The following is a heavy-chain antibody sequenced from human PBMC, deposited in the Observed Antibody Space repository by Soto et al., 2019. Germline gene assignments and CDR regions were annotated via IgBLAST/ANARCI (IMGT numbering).Heavy chain of an antibody. CDR1: GGTFSSYT. Sequence: QVQLVQSGAEVKKPGSSVKVSCKASGGTFSSYTISWVRQAPGQGLEWMGRIIPILGIANYAQKFQGRVTITADKSTSTAYMELSSLRSEDTAVYYCARHRKLAAPSSFDYWGQGTLLTVSS. V-gene: IGHV1-69*02. CDR2: IIPILGIA. J-gene: IGHJ4*02. D-gene: IGHD6-13*01. CDR3: ARHRKLAAPSSFDY.